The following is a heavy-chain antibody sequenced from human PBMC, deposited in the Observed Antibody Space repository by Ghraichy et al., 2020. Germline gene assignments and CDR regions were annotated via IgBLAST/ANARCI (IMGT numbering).Heavy chain of an antibody. J-gene: IGHJ4*02. CDR3: AREYCSGGRCFFGTGGSHFDY. CDR2: IKSDGRST. D-gene: IGHD2-15*01. V-gene: IGHV3-74*01. CDR1: GFSFNNYW. Sequence: GESLNLSCAASGFSFNNYWMHWVRQGPGKGLVWVSRIKSDGRSTTYADSVKGRFTISRDNAKNTLYLQMNSLRGEDTAVYYCAREYCSGGRCFFGTGGSHFDYWGQGTLVTVSS.